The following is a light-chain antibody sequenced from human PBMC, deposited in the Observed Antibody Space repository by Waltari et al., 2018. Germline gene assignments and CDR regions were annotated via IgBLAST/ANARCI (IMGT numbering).Light chain of an antibody. CDR2: DAS. Sequence: EIVMTQSPATLSVSPGERATLSCRASQSVSSNLAWYQQKPGQPLRLLIFDASRRATGIPARFSGSGSGTEFTLTISSLQSEDFAVYYCQQYNSFWTFGQGTKVEIK. CDR1: QSVSSN. V-gene: IGKV3-15*01. J-gene: IGKJ1*01. CDR3: QQYNSFWT.